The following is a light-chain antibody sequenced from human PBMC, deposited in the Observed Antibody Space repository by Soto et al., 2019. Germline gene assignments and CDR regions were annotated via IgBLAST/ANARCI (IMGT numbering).Light chain of an antibody. Sequence: EIVVTQSPATLSLSHGERATLSCRASQSVSNNLAWYQQKPGQPPRLLIYDASTRATGIPARFSGSGSETEFTLTITSLQSEDFAVYYCQQYNNWPPAWPFGQGTKVDIK. CDR3: QQYNNWPPAWP. CDR2: DAS. J-gene: IGKJ1*01. V-gene: IGKV3-15*01. CDR1: QSVSNN.